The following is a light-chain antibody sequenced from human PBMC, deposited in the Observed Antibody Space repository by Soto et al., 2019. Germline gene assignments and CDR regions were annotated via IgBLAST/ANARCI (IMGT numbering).Light chain of an antibody. CDR2: AAS. CDR1: QSMSNY. CDR3: QQTYSYPPFT. J-gene: IGKJ3*01. Sequence: DIQMTQSPSSLSASVGDRVTITCRASQSMSNYLNWYQQKAGKAPKLLIYAASNLQSGVPSRFSGSGSGKDFTLTISSLQPEDFATYYCQQTYSYPPFTFGPGTKVDIK. V-gene: IGKV1-39*01.